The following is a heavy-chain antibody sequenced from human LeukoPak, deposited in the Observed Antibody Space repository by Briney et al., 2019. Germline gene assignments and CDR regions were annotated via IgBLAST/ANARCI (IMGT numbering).Heavy chain of an antibody. J-gene: IGHJ4*02. CDR3: ARMYYYDSSGYLSFDY. V-gene: IGHV4-59*01. Sequence: SETLSLTCTVSGGSISSYYWSWIRQPPGKGLEWIGYIYYSGSTNYNPSLKSRVTISVDTSKNQFSLKLSSVTAADTAVYYCARMYYYDSSGYLSFDYWGQGTLVTVSS. D-gene: IGHD3-22*01. CDR2: IYYSGST. CDR1: GGSISSYY.